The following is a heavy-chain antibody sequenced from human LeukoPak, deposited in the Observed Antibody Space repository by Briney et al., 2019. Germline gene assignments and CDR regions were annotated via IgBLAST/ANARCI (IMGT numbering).Heavy chain of an antibody. CDR2: VSYSGNT. CDR3: ARDHRYYDFWSGYRGGNWFDP. V-gene: IGHV4-39*07. J-gene: IGHJ5*02. CDR1: GGSISRSSYY. D-gene: IGHD3-3*01. Sequence: SETLSLTCTVSGGSISRSSYYWGWIRQTPGMGLEWIGSVSYSGNTYYNPSLKSRVTISVDTSKNLFSLRLTSVTAADTAVYYCARDHRYYDFWSGYRGGNWFDPWGQGTLVTVSS.